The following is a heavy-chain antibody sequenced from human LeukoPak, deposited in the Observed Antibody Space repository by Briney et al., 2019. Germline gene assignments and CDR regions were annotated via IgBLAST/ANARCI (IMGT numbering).Heavy chain of an antibody. V-gene: IGHV3-23*01. J-gene: IGHJ4*02. CDR3: ATERGYCSSTSCLTSFDY. D-gene: IGHD2-2*01. CDR2: ISGSGGST. CDR1: GFTLSSHA. Sequence: GGSLRLSCATSGFTLSSHAMSWVSQAPAKGLECVSAISGSGGSTYYADSVKGRFTISRDNSKNTMYLQMNSLRAEDTAVYYCATERGYCSSTSCLTSFDYWGQGTLVTVSS.